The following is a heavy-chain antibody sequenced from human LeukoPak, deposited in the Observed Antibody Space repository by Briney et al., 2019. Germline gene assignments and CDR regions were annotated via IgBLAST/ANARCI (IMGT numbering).Heavy chain of an antibody. CDR2: ISSGSTI. CDR1: GFTFSNAW. CDR3: ARESIAVAGAPFDY. V-gene: IGHV3-69-1*02. J-gene: IGHJ4*02. D-gene: IGHD6-19*01. Sequence: GGSLRLSCAASGFTFSNAWMSWVRQAPGKGLEWVSYISSGSTIHDADSVKGRFTISRDNAKNSLYLQMNSLRAEDTAVYYCARESIAVAGAPFDYWGQGTLVTVSS.